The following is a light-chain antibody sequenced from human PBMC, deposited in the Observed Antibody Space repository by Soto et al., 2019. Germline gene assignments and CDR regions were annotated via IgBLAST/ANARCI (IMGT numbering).Light chain of an antibody. Sequence: QSVLTQPPSVSGTPGQRVSISCSGSSSNIGSSDVYWYQQIPGTAPKLFIYENNRRPSGVPDRFSGSKSGTSASLAISGLRSEDEADYYCATWDDSLSGPVFGGGTKLTVL. CDR1: SSNIGSSD. CDR3: ATWDDSLSGPV. V-gene: IGLV1-47*01. CDR2: ENN. J-gene: IGLJ2*01.